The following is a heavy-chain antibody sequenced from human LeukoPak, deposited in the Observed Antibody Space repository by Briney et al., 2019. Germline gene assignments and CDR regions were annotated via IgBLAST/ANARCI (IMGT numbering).Heavy chain of an antibody. J-gene: IGHJ5*02. CDR1: GGTFSSYA. CDR2: IIPILGIA. Sequence: EASVKVSCKASGGTFSSYAISWVRQAPGQGLEGMGRIIPILGIANYAQKFQGRVTITADKSTSTAYMELSSLRSEDTAVYYCASAVITMVRGVIGAWWFDPWGQGTLVTVSS. V-gene: IGHV1-69*04. CDR3: ASAVITMVRGVIGAWWFDP. D-gene: IGHD3-10*01.